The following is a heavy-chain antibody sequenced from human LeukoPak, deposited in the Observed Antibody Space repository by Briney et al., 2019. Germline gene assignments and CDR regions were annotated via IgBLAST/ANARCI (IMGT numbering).Heavy chain of an antibody. Sequence: GGSLRLSCTASRLTFRNFCMSWVRQAPGKGLEWVAYIKQDGSEKYYVDSGKGRFTISRDNAKNSLYLQMNSLRVEDTAVYYCARGVLPDSTGSYLDYWGQGTLVTVSS. CDR3: ARGVLPDSTGSYLDY. J-gene: IGHJ4*02. V-gene: IGHV3-7*01. CDR1: RLTFRNFC. D-gene: IGHD3-22*01. CDR2: IKQDGSEK.